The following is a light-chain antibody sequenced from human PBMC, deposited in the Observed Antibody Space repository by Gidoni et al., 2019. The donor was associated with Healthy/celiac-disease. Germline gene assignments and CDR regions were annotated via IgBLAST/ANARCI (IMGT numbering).Light chain of an antibody. CDR3: QQYNSYPWT. V-gene: IGKV1-5*03. CDR1: QSISSW. Sequence: DIQLTQSPYTLSASVGDRVTITCRASQSISSWLVWYQQKPGKVPKLLIYKASSLESGVPSRFGSSGSGTEFTLTISSLQPDDFATYYCQQYNSYPWTFGQGTKVEIK. J-gene: IGKJ1*01. CDR2: KAS.